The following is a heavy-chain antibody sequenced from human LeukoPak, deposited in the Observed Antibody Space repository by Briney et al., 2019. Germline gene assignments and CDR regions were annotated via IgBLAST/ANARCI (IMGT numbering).Heavy chain of an antibody. Sequence: GGSLRHSCAASGFTLSSYWMSWVRQAPGKGLEWVANIKQDGSEKYYVDSVKGRFTISRDNAKNSLYLQMNSLRVEDTAVYYCARGSGYDYYSYYYMDVWGKGTTVTVSS. D-gene: IGHD3-22*01. V-gene: IGHV3-7*01. CDR1: GFTLSSYW. CDR2: IKQDGSEK. CDR3: ARGSGYDYYSYYYMDV. J-gene: IGHJ6*03.